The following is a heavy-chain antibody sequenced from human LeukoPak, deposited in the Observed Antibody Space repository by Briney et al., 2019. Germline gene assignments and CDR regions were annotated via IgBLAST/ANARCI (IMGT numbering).Heavy chain of an antibody. CDR3: ATAVYGSGSYAFDI. Sequence: ASVKVSCKASGYTFTSYGISWVRQAPGQGLEWMGWISAYNGNTNYAQKLQGRVTMTTDTSTSTAYMELRSLRSDDTAVYYCATAVYGSGSYAFDIWGQGTMVTVSS. J-gene: IGHJ3*02. D-gene: IGHD3-10*01. CDR1: GYTFTSYG. CDR2: ISAYNGNT. V-gene: IGHV1-18*01.